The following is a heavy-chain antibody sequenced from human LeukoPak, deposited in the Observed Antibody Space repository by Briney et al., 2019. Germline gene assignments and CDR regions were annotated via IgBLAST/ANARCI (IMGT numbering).Heavy chain of an antibody. D-gene: IGHD3-3*01. Sequence: PGGSLRLSCAASGFNFSSYAMILVRQAPGKGLEWVSALSGSGGSTYYADSVKGRFTISRDNSKNTLYLQMNSLRAEDTAVYYCAKVDLGYYDFWSGYDFDFWGQGTLVTVSS. CDR1: GFNFSSYA. J-gene: IGHJ4*02. CDR2: LSGSGGST. V-gene: IGHV3-23*01. CDR3: AKVDLGYYDFWSGYDFDF.